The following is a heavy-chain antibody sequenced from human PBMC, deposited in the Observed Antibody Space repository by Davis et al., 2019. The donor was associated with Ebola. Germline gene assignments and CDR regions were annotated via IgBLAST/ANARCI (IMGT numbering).Heavy chain of an antibody. J-gene: IGHJ4*02. V-gene: IGHV3-20*04. D-gene: IGHD5-12*01. CDR3: AKPHSQYSGYDRAPFDF. CDR1: GFNFDDYG. CDR2: INWNGGST. Sequence: GESLKISCAASGFNFDDYGMSWVRQAPGKGLEWVSGINWNGGSTAYADSVKGRFTISRDNSKNTLYLQMNSLRSEDTAVYYCAKPHSQYSGYDRAPFDFWGQGTLVTVSS.